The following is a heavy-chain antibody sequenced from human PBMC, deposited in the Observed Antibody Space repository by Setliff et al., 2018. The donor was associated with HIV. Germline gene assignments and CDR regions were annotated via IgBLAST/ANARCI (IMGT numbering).Heavy chain of an antibody. CDR1: GGSLSSTAYY. V-gene: IGHV4-39*07. Sequence: PSETLSLTCTVSGGSLSSTAYYWGWIRQPPGKGLEWIGIIDYSGNTYYNPSLKSRITISVDTSKNQFSLKLSSVTAADTAVYYCVRVLGDYYYYMDVWGKGTMVTV. CDR2: IDYSGNT. D-gene: IGHD3-10*01. J-gene: IGHJ6*03. CDR3: VRVLGDYYYYMDV.